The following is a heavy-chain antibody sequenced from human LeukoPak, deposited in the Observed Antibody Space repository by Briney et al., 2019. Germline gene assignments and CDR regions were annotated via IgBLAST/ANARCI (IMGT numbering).Heavy chain of an antibody. V-gene: IGHV1-46*01. CDR1: GYTFTSYY. CDR3: ARELSSSGWYEVGGAFDI. J-gene: IGHJ3*02. CDR2: INPSGGST. D-gene: IGHD6-19*01. Sequence: ASVKVSCKASGYTFTSYYMHWVRQAPGQGLEWMGIINPSGGSTSYAQKFQGRVTMTRDTSTSTVYMELSSLRSEDTAVYYCARELSSSGWYEVGGAFDIWGQGTMVTVSS.